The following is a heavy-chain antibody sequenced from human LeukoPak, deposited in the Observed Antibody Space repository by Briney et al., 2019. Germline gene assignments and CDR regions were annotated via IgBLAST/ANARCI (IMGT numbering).Heavy chain of an antibody. D-gene: IGHD2-21*01. V-gene: IGHV3-23*01. CDR2: ISDTYATT. CDR1: GFTSTNYA. J-gene: IGHJ4*02. Sequence: GGSLRLSCAASGFTSTNYAMTWVRQAPGKGLEWVSSISDTYATTYYTDSVKGRCTISRDNSKNTVSLQLNNLRAEDTAVYFCVRHDSFIPFWGQGTLVTVSS. CDR3: VRHDSFIPF.